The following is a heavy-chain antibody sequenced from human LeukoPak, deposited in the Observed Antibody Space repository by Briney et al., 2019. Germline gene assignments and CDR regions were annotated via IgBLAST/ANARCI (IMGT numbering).Heavy chain of an antibody. J-gene: IGHJ4*02. Sequence: GGSLRLSCAAFGFTFSSYAMSWVRQAPGKGLEWVSAISGSGGTTYYADSVKGRFAISRDNSRNTLYLQMNSLRAEDTAVYYCARGSVSTGWVWGQGTLVTVSS. CDR1: GFTFSSYA. D-gene: IGHD6-19*01. CDR3: ARGSVSTGWV. V-gene: IGHV3-23*01. CDR2: ISGSGGTT.